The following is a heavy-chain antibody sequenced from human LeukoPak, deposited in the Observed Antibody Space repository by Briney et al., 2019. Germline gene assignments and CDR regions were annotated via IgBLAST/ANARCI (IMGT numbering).Heavy chain of an antibody. CDR1: GYTFTSYG. CDR2: ISAYNGNT. J-gene: IGHJ4*02. V-gene: IGHV1-18*01. Sequence: ASVKASCKASGYTFTSYGISWVRQAPGQGLEWMGWISAYNGNTNYAQKLQGRVTMTTDTSTSTAYMELRSLRSDDTAVYYCAGSRAITLPFDYWGQGTLVTVSS. D-gene: IGHD1-26*01. CDR3: AGSRAITLPFDY.